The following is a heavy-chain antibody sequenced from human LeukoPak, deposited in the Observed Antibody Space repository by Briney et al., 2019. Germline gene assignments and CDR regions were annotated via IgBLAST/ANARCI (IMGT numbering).Heavy chain of an antibody. D-gene: IGHD6-19*01. CDR1: GFTFSSYG. CDR3: AKGTAYNSGLADY. J-gene: IGHJ4*02. Sequence: GGSLRLSCTASGFTFSSYGMHWVRQPPGKGLEWVAVIWYDGSNIQYADSVKGRFPISRDNFKNTLDLQMNSLRAEDTAVYYCAKGTAYNSGLADYWGQGTRVIVS. CDR2: IWYDGSNI. V-gene: IGHV3-33*06.